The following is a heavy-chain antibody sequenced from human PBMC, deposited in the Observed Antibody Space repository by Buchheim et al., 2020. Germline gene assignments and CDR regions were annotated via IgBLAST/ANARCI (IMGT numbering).Heavy chain of an antibody. J-gene: IGHJ4*02. Sequence: QVQLVESGGGVVQPGRSLRLSCAASGFTFSSYAMHWVRQAPGKGLEWVAVISYDGSNKYYAASVKGRFTISRDNSKNTLSLPMNSLRAEDTAVYYCARDVISRCSGGSCYPHYWGQGTL. CDR3: ARDVISRCSGGSCYPHY. D-gene: IGHD2-15*01. CDR1: GFTFSSYA. V-gene: IGHV3-30*04. CDR2: ISYDGSNK.